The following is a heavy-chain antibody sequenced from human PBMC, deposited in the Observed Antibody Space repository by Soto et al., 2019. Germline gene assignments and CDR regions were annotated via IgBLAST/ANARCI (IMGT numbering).Heavy chain of an antibody. CDR3: ARTYGDYDFAFDI. V-gene: IGHV4-30-2*01. J-gene: IGHJ3*02. Sequence: SETLSLTCAVSGGSISSGGYSWSWIRQPPGKGLEWIGYIYHSGSTYYNPSLKSRVTISVDRSKNQFSLKLSSVTAADTAVYYCARTYGDYDFAFDIWGQGTMVTVSS. D-gene: IGHD4-17*01. CDR2: IYHSGST. CDR1: GGSISSGGYS.